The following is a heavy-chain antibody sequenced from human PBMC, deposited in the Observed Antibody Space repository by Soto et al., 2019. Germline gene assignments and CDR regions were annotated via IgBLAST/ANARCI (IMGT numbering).Heavy chain of an antibody. Sequence: QLQLQESGPGLVKPSETLSLTCSVSGDSINSDKYYWGWIRQPPGKGLEWIGSIYFRGNTYYYPSLQTRVTISLDKSKSQFSLKLNSVTAADSAVYFCARLEGLATISYYFDFWGQGALVTVSS. CDR2: IYFRGNT. V-gene: IGHV4-39*01. D-gene: IGHD3-9*01. CDR1: GDSINSDKYY. J-gene: IGHJ4*02. CDR3: ARLEGLATISYYFDF.